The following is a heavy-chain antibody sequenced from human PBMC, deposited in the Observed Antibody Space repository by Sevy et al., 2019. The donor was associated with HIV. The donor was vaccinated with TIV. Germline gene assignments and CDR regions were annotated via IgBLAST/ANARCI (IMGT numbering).Heavy chain of an antibody. CDR3: ARGAAAGTFDY. CDR1: GFTFSSYW. D-gene: IGHD6-13*01. V-gene: IGHV3-74*01. J-gene: IGHJ4*02. Sequence: GGSLRLSCAASGFTFSSYWMHWVRQAPGKGLVWVSRVNSDGSSTSYADSAKGRFTISRDNAKNTLYLPMNSLRAEDTAVYYCARGAAAGTFDYWGQGTLVTVSS. CDR2: VNSDGSST.